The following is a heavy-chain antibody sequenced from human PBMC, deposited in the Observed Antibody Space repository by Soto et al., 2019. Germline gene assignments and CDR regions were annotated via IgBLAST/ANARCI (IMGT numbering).Heavy chain of an antibody. V-gene: IGHV4-34*01. Sequence: XAVLWLTCPVYGGYFSGYCWTWIRQPPGKGLEWIGEINQSGATNYNPSLKSRVTISVDSSKNQFSLKLTSVTAADTAVYFCELAQYTNSRRFDPWGQGPLVTVSS. J-gene: IGHJ5*02. CDR2: INQSGAT. D-gene: IGHD3-3*02. CDR3: ELAQYTNSRRFDP. CDR1: GGYFSGYC.